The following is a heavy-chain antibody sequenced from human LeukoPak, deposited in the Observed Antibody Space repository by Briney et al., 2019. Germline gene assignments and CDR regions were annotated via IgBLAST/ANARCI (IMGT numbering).Heavy chain of an antibody. D-gene: IGHD4-23*01. CDR2: IYSGGST. CDR3: ARGGRWIDALDI. CDR1: GFTVSSIY. V-gene: IGHV3-53*05. Sequence: GGSLRLSCAASGFTVSSIYMSWVRQAPGKGLEWISVIYSGGSTYYADSVKGRFTVSRDNSKNTLYLQMNSLRAEETAFYYCARGGRWIDALDIWGQGTMVTVSS. J-gene: IGHJ3*02.